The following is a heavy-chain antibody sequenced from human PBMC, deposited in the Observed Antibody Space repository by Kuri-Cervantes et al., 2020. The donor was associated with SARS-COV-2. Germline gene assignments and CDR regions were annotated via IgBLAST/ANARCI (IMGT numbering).Heavy chain of an antibody. CDR3: ARQRGGFLEWLLYYDY. J-gene: IGHJ4*02. CDR2: IYYSGST. V-gene: IGHV4-39*01. Sequence: SETLSLTCAVYGGSFSSYYWGWIRQPPGKGLEWIGSIYYSGSTYYNPSLKSRVTISVDASKNQFSLKLSSVTAADTAVYYCARQRGGFLEWLLYYDYWGQGTLVTVSS. CDR1: GGSFSSYY. D-gene: IGHD3-3*01.